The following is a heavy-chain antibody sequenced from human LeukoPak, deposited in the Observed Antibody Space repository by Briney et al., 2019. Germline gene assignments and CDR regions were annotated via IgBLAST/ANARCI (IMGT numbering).Heavy chain of an antibody. CDR3: ARDRGRGGLISAFDI. Sequence: ASVKVSCKTSGYTFNDYYIHWVRHAPGQGLEWMGWINPNSGGTNYAQKFQDWVTMTRDTSIGTAYMELRRLRSDDTAVYYCARDRGRGGLISAFDIWGQGTMVTVSS. D-gene: IGHD3-16*01. J-gene: IGHJ3*02. V-gene: IGHV1-2*04. CDR2: INPNSGGT. CDR1: GYTFNDYY.